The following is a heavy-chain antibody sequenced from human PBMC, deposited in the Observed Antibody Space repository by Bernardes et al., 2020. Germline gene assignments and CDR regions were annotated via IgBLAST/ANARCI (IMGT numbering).Heavy chain of an antibody. CDR1: GGSFSGYY. Sequence: TLSLTCAVYGGSFSGYYWSWIRQPPGKGLEWIGEINHSGSTNYNPSLKSRVTVSVDTSKNQFSLKLSSVTAADTAVYYCARGSFRKSKTYYYDSSGSGDFQHWGQGTLVTVSS. CDR3: ARGSFRKSKTYYYDSSGSGDFQH. D-gene: IGHD3-22*01. J-gene: IGHJ1*01. V-gene: IGHV4-34*01. CDR2: INHSGST.